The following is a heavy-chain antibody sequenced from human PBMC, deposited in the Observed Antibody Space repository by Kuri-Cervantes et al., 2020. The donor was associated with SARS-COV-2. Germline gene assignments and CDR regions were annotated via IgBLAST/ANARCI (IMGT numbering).Heavy chain of an antibody. CDR3: ARGILRDDSIHYGMDV. CDR2: VYSSGGT. D-gene: IGHD2/OR15-2a*01. V-gene: IGHV4-4*07. CDR1: GGSISGYY. J-gene: IGHJ6*02. Sequence: SETLSLTCTLSGGSISGYYWSWIRQSAGKGLEFIGRVYSSGGTNYNPSLESRVTMSIDTAKNQVSLRLTSVTAADTAVYYCARGILRDDSIHYGMDVWGQGTSVTVSS.